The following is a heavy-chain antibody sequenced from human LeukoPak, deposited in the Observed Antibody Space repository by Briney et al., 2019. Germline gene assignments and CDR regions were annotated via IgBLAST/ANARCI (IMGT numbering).Heavy chain of an antibody. J-gene: IGHJ4*02. Sequence: GGSLRLSCLASGFRFSSCGMRWVRQAPGRGLELVSFIRYDGGTKYYADSVTGRFTISRDNSKNTVYLEMNGLRGEDTAVYYCARGRFNYDSNGYSSFYYWGQGTLVTVSS. CDR2: IRYDGGTK. CDR3: ARGRFNYDSNGYSSFYY. CDR1: GFRFSSCG. V-gene: IGHV3-30*02. D-gene: IGHD3-22*01.